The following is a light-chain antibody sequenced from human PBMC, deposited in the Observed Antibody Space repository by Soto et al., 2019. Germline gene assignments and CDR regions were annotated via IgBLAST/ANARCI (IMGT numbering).Light chain of an antibody. CDR3: QSYDSSLSGSV. CDR1: SSNFGADYD. Sequence: QSALTQPPSVSGAPGQRVTISCTGSSSNFGADYDVHWYQQLPGAAPKLLIRANTHRPSGVPDRFSASKSGTSASLAITGLQADDEADYYCQSYDSSLSGSVFGGGTKLTVL. J-gene: IGLJ3*02. CDR2: ANT. V-gene: IGLV1-40*01.